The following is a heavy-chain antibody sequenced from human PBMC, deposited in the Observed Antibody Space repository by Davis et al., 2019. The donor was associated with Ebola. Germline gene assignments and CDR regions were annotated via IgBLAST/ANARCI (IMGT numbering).Heavy chain of an antibody. J-gene: IGHJ3*02. CDR1: GGSISSYY. D-gene: IGHD4-11*01. Sequence: MPSETLSLTCTVSGGSISSYYWSWIRQPPGKGLEWIGYIYYSGSTNYNPSLKSRVTIPVDTSKNQFSLKLSSVTAADTAVYYCARLAVTTAFDIWGQGTMVTVSS. V-gene: IGHV4-59*08. CDR3: ARLAVTTAFDI. CDR2: IYYSGST.